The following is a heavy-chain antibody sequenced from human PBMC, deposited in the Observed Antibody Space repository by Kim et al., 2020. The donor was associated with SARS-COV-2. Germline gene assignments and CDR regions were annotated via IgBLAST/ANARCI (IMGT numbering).Heavy chain of an antibody. Sequence: GGSLRLSCAASGFTFSDYYMSWIRQAPGKGLEWVSYISSSGSTIYYADSVKGRFTISRDNAKNSLYLQMNSLRAEDTAVYYCARVSYYYGSGSYYNPKGPLDYWGQGTLVTVSS. CDR3: ARVSYYYGSGSYYNPKGPLDY. V-gene: IGHV3-11*01. J-gene: IGHJ4*02. CDR1: GFTFSDYY. CDR2: ISSSGSTI. D-gene: IGHD3-10*01.